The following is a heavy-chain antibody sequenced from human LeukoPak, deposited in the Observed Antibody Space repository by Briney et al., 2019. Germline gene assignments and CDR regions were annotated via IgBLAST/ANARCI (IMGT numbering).Heavy chain of an antibody. J-gene: IGHJ3*02. D-gene: IGHD3-10*01. CDR2: ISSSSSNI. Sequence: GGSLRLACAASGFTFSSYSMNWVRQAPGRGREWVSSISSSSSNIYYADSVKGRFTTSRDNAKNSLYLQMNSLRAEDTAVYYCATIWFGELSNAFDIWGQGTMVTVSS. V-gene: IGHV3-21*01. CDR3: ATIWFGELSNAFDI. CDR1: GFTFSSYS.